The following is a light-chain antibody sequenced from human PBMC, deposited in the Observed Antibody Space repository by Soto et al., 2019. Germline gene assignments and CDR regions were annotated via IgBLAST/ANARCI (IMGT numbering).Light chain of an antibody. CDR3: SSYTSSYIYV. J-gene: IGLJ1*01. Sequence: LTQRPSLSRSPGQSITISCTGSSSDVGGYNYVSWYQQYPGKAPSLMIYEVSNRPSGVSDRFSGSKSGNTASLTISGLQAEDEADYYCSSYTSSYIYVFGTGTKVTV. CDR1: SSDVGGYNY. CDR2: EVS. V-gene: IGLV2-14*01.